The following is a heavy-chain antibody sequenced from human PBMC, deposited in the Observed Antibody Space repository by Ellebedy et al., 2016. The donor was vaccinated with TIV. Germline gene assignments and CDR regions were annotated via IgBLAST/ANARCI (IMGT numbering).Heavy chain of an antibody. D-gene: IGHD3-10*01. J-gene: IGHJ6*02. Sequence: AASVKVSCKASGYTFTSYAMHWVHQAPGQRLEWMGWINAGNGNTKYSQKFQGRVTITRDTSASTAYMELSSLRSEDTAVYYCARDEGLWFGELHGPDVWGQGTTVTVSS. V-gene: IGHV1-3*01. CDR1: GYTFTSYA. CDR3: ARDEGLWFGELHGPDV. CDR2: INAGNGNT.